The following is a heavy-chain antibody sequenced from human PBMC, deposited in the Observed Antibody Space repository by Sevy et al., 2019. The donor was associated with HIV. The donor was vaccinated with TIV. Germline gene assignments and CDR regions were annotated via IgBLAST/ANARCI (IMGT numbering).Heavy chain of an antibody. CDR2: ISYDGSNK. J-gene: IGHJ4*02. D-gene: IGHD5-18*01. Sequence: GGSLRLSCAASGFTFSSYGMHWVRQAPGKGLEWVAVISYDGSNKYYAYSVKGRFTISRDNSKNTLYLQMNSLRAEDTAVYYCAKDQGGGYSYGVMDYWGQGTLVTVSS. CDR3: AKDQGGGYSYGVMDY. V-gene: IGHV3-30*18. CDR1: GFTFSSYG.